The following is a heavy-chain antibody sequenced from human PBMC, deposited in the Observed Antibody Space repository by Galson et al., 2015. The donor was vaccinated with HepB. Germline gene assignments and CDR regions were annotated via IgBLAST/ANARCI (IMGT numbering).Heavy chain of an antibody. CDR1: GFTFSSYA. D-gene: IGHD3-10*01. J-gene: IGHJ4*02. Sequence: SLRLSCAASGFTFSSYAMSWVRQAPGKGLEWVSAISGSGGSTYYADSVKGRFTISRDNSKNTLYLQMNSLRAEDTAVYYCAKGELLLEAPDYWGQGTLVTVSS. CDR3: AKGELLLEAPDY. V-gene: IGHV3-23*01. CDR2: ISGSGGST.